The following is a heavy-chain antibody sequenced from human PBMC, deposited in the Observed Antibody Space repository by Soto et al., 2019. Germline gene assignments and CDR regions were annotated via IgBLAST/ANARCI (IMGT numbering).Heavy chain of an antibody. CDR1: GGTLSSYA. V-gene: IGHV1-69*13. CDR3: ARVDGYRPSWLPWAYDY. J-gene: IGHJ4*02. D-gene: IGHD2-21*01. CDR2: IIPSFGTA. Sequence: GASVKVSCKTFGGTLSSYAISWVRQAPGQGLEWMGGIIPSFGTANYTQKCQVRLTITADESKSTAYMQLSSLRSEDTAVYYSARVDGYRPSWLPWAYDYWGQGILVTVSS.